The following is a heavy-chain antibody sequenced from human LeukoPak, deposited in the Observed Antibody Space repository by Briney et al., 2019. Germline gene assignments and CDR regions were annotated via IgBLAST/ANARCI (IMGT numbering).Heavy chain of an antibody. V-gene: IGHV1-69*04. CDR3: ARLEAVAGRSPNFDY. CDR1: GGTFSSYA. J-gene: IGHJ4*02. Sequence: AVKVSCKASGGTFSSYAISWVRQAPGQGLEWMGRIIPILGIANYAQKFQGRVTITADKSTSTAYMELSSLRSEDTAVYYCARLEAVAGRSPNFDYWGQGPLFPVSS. CDR2: IIPILGIA. D-gene: IGHD6-19*01.